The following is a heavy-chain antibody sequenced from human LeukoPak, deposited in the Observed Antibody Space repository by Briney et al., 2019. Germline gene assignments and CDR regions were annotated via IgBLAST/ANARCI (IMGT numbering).Heavy chain of an antibody. CDR2: IGSSGTTI. CDR1: GFPFSNYE. V-gene: IGHV3-48*03. Sequence: PGGSLRLSCAVSGFPFSNYEMNWVRQAPGKGLEWVSNIGSSGTTIYYADSVKGRFSISRDNAKSSLYLQMNSLRVEDTAVYYCALLAVASDFDYWGQGALVTVSS. J-gene: IGHJ4*02. CDR3: ALLAVASDFDY. D-gene: IGHD6-19*01.